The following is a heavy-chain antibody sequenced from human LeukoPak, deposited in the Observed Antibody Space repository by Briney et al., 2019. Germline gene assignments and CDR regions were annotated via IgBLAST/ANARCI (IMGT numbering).Heavy chain of an antibody. Sequence: VASVKVSCKASGYTFTSYDINWVRQATGQGLEWMGWMNPNSGNTGYAQKFQGRVTMTRNTSISTAYMELSSLRSEDTAVYYCARDLYDSSGYYWDWFDPWGQGTLVTVSS. J-gene: IGHJ5*02. CDR2: MNPNSGNT. D-gene: IGHD3-22*01. CDR1: GYTFTSYD. CDR3: ARDLYDSSGYYWDWFDP. V-gene: IGHV1-8*01.